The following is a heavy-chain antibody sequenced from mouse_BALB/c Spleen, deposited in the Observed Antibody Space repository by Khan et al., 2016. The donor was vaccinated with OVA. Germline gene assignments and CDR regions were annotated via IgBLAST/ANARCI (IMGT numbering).Heavy chain of an antibody. CDR2: IDYSGST. CDR3: VRGRSY. J-gene: IGHJ3*01. CDR1: GYSITSDYA. V-gene: IGHV3-2*02. Sequence: EVQLQESGPGLVKPSQSLSLTCTVTGYSITSDYAWNWIRQFPGNRLEWMGYIDYSGSTSKKPSLKSRMSITLDTSKNQIFLQLNSVTTEDTATYYCVRGRSYWGQGTLVTVSA.